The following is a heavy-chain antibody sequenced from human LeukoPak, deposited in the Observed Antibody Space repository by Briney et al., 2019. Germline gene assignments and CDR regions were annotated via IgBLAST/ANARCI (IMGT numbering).Heavy chain of an antibody. V-gene: IGHV3-64*01. D-gene: IGHD2-2*01. CDR2: ISSNGGST. CDR1: GFTFSSYA. CDR3: ARPGVDCSSTSCYLKY. J-gene: IGHJ4*02. Sequence: GGSLRLSCAASGFTFSSYAVHWVRQAPGKGLEYVSAISSNGGSTYYANSVKGRFTISRDNSKNTLYLQMGSLRAEDMAVYYCARPGVDCSSTSCYLKYWGQGTLVTVSS.